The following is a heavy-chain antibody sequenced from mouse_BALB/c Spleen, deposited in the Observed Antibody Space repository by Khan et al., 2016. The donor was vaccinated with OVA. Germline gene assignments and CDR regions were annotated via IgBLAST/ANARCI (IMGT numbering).Heavy chain of an antibody. CDR2: INPYNGGT. CDR1: GYTFTNYV. CDR3: ARGNWQSYYFDY. Sequence: EVKLQQSEPELVKPGASVKMSCKASGYTFTNYVLHWVKQKPGKGLEWIGYINPYNGGTKYNEKFKGKATLASDKSSITAYMQLCSLTSADSAVYYGARGNWQSYYFDYWGQGTTLTLSS. J-gene: IGHJ2*01. D-gene: IGHD4-1*01. V-gene: IGHV1S136*01.